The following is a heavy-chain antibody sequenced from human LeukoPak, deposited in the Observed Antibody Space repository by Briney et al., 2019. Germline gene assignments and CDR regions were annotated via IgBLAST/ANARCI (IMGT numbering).Heavy chain of an antibody. CDR2: IYTTGST. CDR1: GGSISSTSYY. J-gene: IGHJ5*02. Sequence: PSETLSLTCTVSGGSISSTSYYWSWIRQPAGKGLEWIGHIYTTGSTNYHPSLKSRVTISLDTSKNHFSLKLSSVTAADTAVYYCARGAYFYGSGINWFDPWGQGTLITVSS. CDR3: ARGAYFYGSGINWFDP. V-gene: IGHV4-61*09. D-gene: IGHD3-10*01.